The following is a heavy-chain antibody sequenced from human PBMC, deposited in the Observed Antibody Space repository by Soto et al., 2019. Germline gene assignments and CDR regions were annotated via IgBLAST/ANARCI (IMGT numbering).Heavy chain of an antibody. Sequence: QVQLVESGGGVVQPGRSLRLSCAVSGFTVSTYGMHWVRQAPGKGLEWVAVISRDGGTKYYADSVKGRFTISRDNSRNTVFLEMNSLRGVDMAVYYCTGEGAAGYWGQGTLVTVSS. J-gene: IGHJ4*02. CDR3: TGEGAAGY. V-gene: IGHV3-30*03. CDR2: ISRDGGTK. CDR1: GFTVSTYG. D-gene: IGHD2-8*02.